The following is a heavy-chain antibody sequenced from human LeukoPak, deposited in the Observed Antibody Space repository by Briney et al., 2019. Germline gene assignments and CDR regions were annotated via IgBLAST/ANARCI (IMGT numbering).Heavy chain of an antibody. CDR2: ISGSGGST. J-gene: IGHJ4*02. D-gene: IGHD3/OR15-3a*01. CDR1: GFTFSSYA. V-gene: IGHV3-23*01. CDR3: VRQERTEVRVLDY. Sequence: GGSLRLSCAASGFTFSSYAMSWVRQAPGKGLEWVSAISGSGGSTYYADSVKGRFTVSRDNSKSTLSLQMNSLTAEDTAVYYCVRQERTEVRVLDYWGQGTVVTVSS.